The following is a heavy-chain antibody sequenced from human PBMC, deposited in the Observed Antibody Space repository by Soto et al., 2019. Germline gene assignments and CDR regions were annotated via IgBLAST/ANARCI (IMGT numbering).Heavy chain of an antibody. D-gene: IGHD2-15*01. CDR1: GYTFTGYY. J-gene: IGHJ4*02. CDR3: ARVNVVVVAATREYYFDY. V-gene: IGHV1-2*02. CDR2: INPNNGGT. Sequence: ASVKVSCKASGYTFTGYYMHWVRQAPGQGLEWMGWINPNNGGTNYAQKFQGRVTMTRDTSISTAYMELSRLRSDDTAVYYCARVNVVVVAATREYYFDYWGQGTLVTVSS.